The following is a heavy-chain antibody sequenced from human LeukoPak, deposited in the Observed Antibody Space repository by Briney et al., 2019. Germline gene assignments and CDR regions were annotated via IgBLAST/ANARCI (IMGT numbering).Heavy chain of an antibody. V-gene: IGHV3-48*01. CDR3: ASGPSERGDY. Sequence: GGSLRLSCAASGFTFSSYSRNWVRQAPGKGLEWVSYISSSSSTIYYADSVKGRCTISRDNDKNSLYLQMNSLRAEDTAVYYCASGPSERGDYWGQGTLVTVSS. CDR1: GFTFSSYS. D-gene: IGHD3-16*01. J-gene: IGHJ4*02. CDR2: ISSSSSTI.